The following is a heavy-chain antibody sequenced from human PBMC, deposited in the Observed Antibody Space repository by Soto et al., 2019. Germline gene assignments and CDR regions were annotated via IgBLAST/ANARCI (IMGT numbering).Heavy chain of an antibody. CDR3: ARGGWGGYDFGYYYYYMDV. Sequence: PSETLSLTCTVSGGSISSYYRSWIRQPPGKGLEWIGYVYYSGSTNYNPSLKSRVTISVDTSKNQFSLKLSSVTAADTAVYYCARGGWGGYDFGYYYYYMDVWGKGTTVTVSS. CDR1: GGSISSYY. J-gene: IGHJ6*03. CDR2: VYYSGST. D-gene: IGHD5-12*01. V-gene: IGHV4-59*01.